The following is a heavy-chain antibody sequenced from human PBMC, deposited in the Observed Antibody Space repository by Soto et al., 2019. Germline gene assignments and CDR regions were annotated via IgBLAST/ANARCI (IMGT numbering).Heavy chain of an antibody. Sequence: QVQLQESGPGLVKPSQTLSLTCTVSGGSITSGGYCWSWIRQPPGKGLDWIGCISYGGSTSYTPSLKSRVTISVDTSKNQFSLKLTSVTAADTAVYYCARGILVWGQGALITVSS. CDR3: ARGILV. CDR2: ISYGGST. CDR1: GGSITSGGYC. J-gene: IGHJ4*02. V-gene: IGHV4-31*03. D-gene: IGHD5-18*01.